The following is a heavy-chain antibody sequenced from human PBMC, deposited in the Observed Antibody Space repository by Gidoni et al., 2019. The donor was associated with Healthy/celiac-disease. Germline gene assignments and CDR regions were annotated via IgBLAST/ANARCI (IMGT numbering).Heavy chain of an antibody. J-gene: IGHJ2*01. CDR2: MNPNSGNT. D-gene: IGHD2-15*01. CDR3: ASYCSGGSCYSGGDWYFDL. CDR1: GYTFTSYD. V-gene: IGHV1-8*01. Sequence: QVQLVQSGAEVKKPGASVKVSCKASGYTFTSYDINWVRQATGQGLEWMGWMNPNSGNTGYAQKFQGRVTMTRNTSISTAYMELSSLRSEDTAVYYCASYCSGGSCYSGGDWYFDLWGRGTLVTVSS.